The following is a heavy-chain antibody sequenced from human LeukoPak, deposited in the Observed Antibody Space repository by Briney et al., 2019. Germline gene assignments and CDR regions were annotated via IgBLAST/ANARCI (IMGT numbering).Heavy chain of an antibody. CDR3: AKKQSGYFPFGG. J-gene: IGHJ4*02. CDR2: INPSGGST. D-gene: IGHD3-3*01. Sequence: ASVKVSCKASGYTFTSYYMHWVRQAPGQGLEWMGIINPSGGSTSYAQKFQGRVTMTRDTSTSTVYMELSSLRSEDTAVYYCAKKQSGYFPFGGWGQGTLVTVSP. V-gene: IGHV1-46*01. CDR1: GYTFTSYY.